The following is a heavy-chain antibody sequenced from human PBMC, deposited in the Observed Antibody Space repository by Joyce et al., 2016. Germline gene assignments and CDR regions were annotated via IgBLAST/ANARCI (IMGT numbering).Heavy chain of an antibody. CDR3: ARSGSDYSFDY. Sequence: EVQLVESGGGLVQPGGSLRLSCAASGFTFSGFWMSWVRQAPVKGLEWVANMKQDGSGKYYVDSVKGRFTIARDNAKNSLYLQMNSLRAEDTAVYYCARSGSDYSFDYWGQGTLVTVSS. CDR1: GFTFSGFW. D-gene: IGHD3-10*01. V-gene: IGHV3-7*01. CDR2: MKQDGSGK. J-gene: IGHJ4*02.